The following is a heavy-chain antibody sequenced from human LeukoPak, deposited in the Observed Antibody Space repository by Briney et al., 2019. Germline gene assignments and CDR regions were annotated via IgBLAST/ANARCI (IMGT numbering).Heavy chain of an antibody. CDR2: IKQDGSEK. J-gene: IGHJ4*02. Sequence: GGSLGLSCAASGFTFSSYWMSWVRQALGKGREWVANIKQDGSEKYYVDSVKGRFTISRDNARNSLYLQMSSLSADDTAVYYCARGRYQTTTCYQFDYWGQGTLVTVSS. D-gene: IGHD2-2*01. V-gene: IGHV3-7*01. CDR3: ARGRYQTTTCYQFDY. CDR1: GFTFSSYW.